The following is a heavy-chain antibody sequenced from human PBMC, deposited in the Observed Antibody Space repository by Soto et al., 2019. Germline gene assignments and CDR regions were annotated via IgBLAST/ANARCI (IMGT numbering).Heavy chain of an antibody. J-gene: IGHJ4*02. D-gene: IGHD3-3*01. V-gene: IGHV3-30-3*01. CDR1: GFTFDSYT. CDR3: ARGPFWSGHYPEDY. Sequence: QVRLLESGGGVVQPGTSLTLSCAVSGFTFDSYTMQWVRQAPGEGLEWVAAISYDGTYKYHADSVEGRFTISRDNSKNTLYLHLDSLRRDDTAIYYCARGPFWSGHYPEDYWGQGTLVTVSS. CDR2: ISYDGTYK.